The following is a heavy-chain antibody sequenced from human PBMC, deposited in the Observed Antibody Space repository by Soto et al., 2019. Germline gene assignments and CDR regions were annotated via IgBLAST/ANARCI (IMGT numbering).Heavy chain of an antibody. CDR2: ISSDGSNT. V-gene: IGHV3-30*18. CDR1: GFTFSSYG. Sequence: QVQLVESGGGVVQPGRSLRLSCAASGFTFSSYGMHWVRQAPGKGLEWVAVISSDGSNTYYADSVKGRFTISRDNPKNTLYLQMRRLRAVDTAVYYCAKDLLGPGRAYGMDVWGQGSTVTVSS. J-gene: IGHJ6*02. D-gene: IGHD7-27*01. CDR3: AKDLLGPGRAYGMDV.